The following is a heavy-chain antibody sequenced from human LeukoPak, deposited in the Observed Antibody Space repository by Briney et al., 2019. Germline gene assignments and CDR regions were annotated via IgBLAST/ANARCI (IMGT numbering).Heavy chain of an antibody. CDR1: GYTFTGYY. D-gene: IGHD3-22*01. CDR2: VNPSGGST. J-gene: IGHJ5*02. V-gene: IGHV1-46*01. Sequence: GASVKVSCKASGYTFTGYYMHWVRQAPGQGLEWMGIVNPSGGSTTYAQKFQGRVTMTRDTSTSTVFMELSSLRSEDTAVYYCARGPPVRVYDSSKRGLFDPWGQGTLVTVSS. CDR3: ARGPPVRVYDSSKRGLFDP.